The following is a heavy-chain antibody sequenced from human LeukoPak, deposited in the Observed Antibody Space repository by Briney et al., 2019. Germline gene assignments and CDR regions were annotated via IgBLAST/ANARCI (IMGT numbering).Heavy chain of an antibody. Sequence: PSETLSLTCAVYGGSFSGYYWSWIRQPPGKGLEWIGEINHSGSTNYNPSLKSRVTISVDTSKNQFSLKLSSVTAADTAVYYCARDPTPNLTSAWGQGTLVTVSS. CDR1: GGSFSGYY. CDR2: INHSGST. D-gene: IGHD3-9*01. V-gene: IGHV4-34*01. J-gene: IGHJ5*02. CDR3: ARDPTPNLTSA.